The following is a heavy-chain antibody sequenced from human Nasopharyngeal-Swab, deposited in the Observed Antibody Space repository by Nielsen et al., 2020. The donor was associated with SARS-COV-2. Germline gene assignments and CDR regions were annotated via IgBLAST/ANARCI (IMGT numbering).Heavy chain of an antibody. V-gene: IGHV3-7*03. CDR2: IKQDGSEK. CDR3: ARRDRYCSGGSCYGENAFDI. Sequence: GKSLKISCAASGFTFSSYWMSWVRQAPGKGLEWVANIKQDGSEKYYVDSVKGRFTISRDNAKNSLYLQMNSLRAEDTAVYYCARRDRYCSGGSCYGENAFDIWGQGTMVTVSS. D-gene: IGHD2-15*01. J-gene: IGHJ3*02. CDR1: GFTFSSYW.